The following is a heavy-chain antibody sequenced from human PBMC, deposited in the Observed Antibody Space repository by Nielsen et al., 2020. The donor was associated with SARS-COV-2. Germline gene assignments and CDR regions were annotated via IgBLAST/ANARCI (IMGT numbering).Heavy chain of an antibody. CDR1: GFTFSSYA. Sequence: GESLKLSCAASGFTFSSYAIHWVRQAPGKGLEWVTVVSFDGLYKQYSDSVKGRFSISRDNSKNTVSLQMDSLRSEDTAVYYCAREDRTNWYGVDYWGQGTPVTVSS. J-gene: IGHJ4*02. CDR3: AREDRTNWYGVDY. D-gene: IGHD1-14*01. CDR2: VSFDGLYK. V-gene: IGHV3-30*04.